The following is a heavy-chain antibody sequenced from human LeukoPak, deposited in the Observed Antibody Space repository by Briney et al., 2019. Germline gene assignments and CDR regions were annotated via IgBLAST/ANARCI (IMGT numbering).Heavy chain of an antibody. CDR3: ARQGLYDSSDFWTFQH. Sequence: GGSLRLSCAASGFSFSDYYMSWIRQTPEEGLEWLSYISSSSDYRNYADSLKGRFTISRDNAKNSVYLQMNSLRAEDTAVYYCARQGLYDSSDFWTFQHWGQGTLVTVSS. V-gene: IGHV3-11*06. CDR2: ISSSSDYR. CDR1: GFSFSDYY. J-gene: IGHJ1*01. D-gene: IGHD3/OR15-3a*01.